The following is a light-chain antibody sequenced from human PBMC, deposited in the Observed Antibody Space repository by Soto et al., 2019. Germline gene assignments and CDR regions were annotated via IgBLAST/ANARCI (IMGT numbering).Light chain of an antibody. V-gene: IGLV1-40*01. J-gene: IGLJ2*01. CDR1: SSNIGAGYD. CDR2: ANT. Sequence: QPVLTQPPSVSGAPGQRVTFSCTGSSSNIGAGYDVHWYQQLPGTGPKLLIYANTNRPSGVPDRFSGSKSGTSASLAITGLQAEDEADYHCQSYDSSLSGVVFGGGTKVTVL. CDR3: QSYDSSLSGVV.